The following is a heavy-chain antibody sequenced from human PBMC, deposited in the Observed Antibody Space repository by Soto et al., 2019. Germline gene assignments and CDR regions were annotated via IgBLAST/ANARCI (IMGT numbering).Heavy chain of an antibody. V-gene: IGHV3-7*03. Sequence: GGSLRLSCAASGFTFSTYWMSWVRQAPGKGLEWVANIKQDGSEKYYVDSVKGRFTISRDNPKNSLYLQMNCLRAEDTAVYYCARDRPGYSSGWTYYYYVMDVWGQGTTVTVSS. CDR2: IKQDGSEK. D-gene: IGHD6-19*01. J-gene: IGHJ6*02. CDR3: ARDRPGYSSGWTYYYYVMDV. CDR1: GFTFSTYW.